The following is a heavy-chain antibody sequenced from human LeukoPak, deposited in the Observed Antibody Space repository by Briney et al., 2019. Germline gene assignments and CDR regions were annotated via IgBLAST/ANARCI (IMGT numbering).Heavy chain of an antibody. J-gene: IGHJ6*03. CDR3: ARARVVVVPAAIRLNYYYYMDV. V-gene: IGHV3-7*01. CDR2: IKQDGSEK. Sequence: GGSLRLSCAASGFTFSSYWISWVRQAPGKGLGWVANIKQDGSEKYYVDSGKGRFTISRDNAKNSLYLQMNSLRAEDTAVYYCARARVVVVPAAIRLNYYYYMDVWGKGTTVTVSS. D-gene: IGHD2-2*02. CDR1: GFTFSSYW.